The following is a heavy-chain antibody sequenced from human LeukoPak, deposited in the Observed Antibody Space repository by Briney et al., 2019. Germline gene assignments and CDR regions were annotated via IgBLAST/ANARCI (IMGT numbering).Heavy chain of an antibody. CDR3: ARDLSGGALGAFDI. CDR2: INPNSGGT. CDR1: GYTFTGYY. D-gene: IGHD2-15*01. Sequence: GASVKVSCKASGYTFTGYYMHWVRQAPGQGLEWMGWINPNSGGTSFALNFQGRVTLTRDTSTSTVYMELSRLRSDDTAVYYCARDLSGGALGAFDIWGQGTMVTVSS. V-gene: IGHV1-2*02. J-gene: IGHJ3*02.